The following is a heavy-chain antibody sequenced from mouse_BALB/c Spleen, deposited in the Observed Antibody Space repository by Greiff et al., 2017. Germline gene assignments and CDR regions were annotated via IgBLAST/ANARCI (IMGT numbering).Heavy chain of an antibody. CDR2: ISTYSGNT. CDR1: GYTFTDYA. CDR3: ARGSFDGSSLYWYFDV. V-gene: IGHV1-67*01. Sequence: VQLVESGPELVRPGVSVKISCKGSGYTFTDYAMHWVKQSPAKSLEWIGVISTYSGNTNYNQKFKGKATMTVDKSSSTAYMELTRLTSEDSAIYYCARGSFDGSSLYWYFDVWGAGTTVTVSA. D-gene: IGHD1-1*01. J-gene: IGHJ1*01.